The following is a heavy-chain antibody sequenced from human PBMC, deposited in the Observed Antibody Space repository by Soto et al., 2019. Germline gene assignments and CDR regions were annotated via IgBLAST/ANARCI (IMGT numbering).Heavy chain of an antibody. Sequence: QVQLVESGGGLVKPGGSLRLSCAASGFTFSDYYMNWIRQAPGKGLEWVSHISSSSNTIYYADSVKGRFTISRDNAKNSLYLHTNSLRAEDTAVYYCARDPFWSGFHGMDVWGQGTTVTVSS. CDR3: ARDPFWSGFHGMDV. J-gene: IGHJ6*02. V-gene: IGHV3-11*01. CDR1: GFTFSDYY. CDR2: ISSSSNTI. D-gene: IGHD3-3*01.